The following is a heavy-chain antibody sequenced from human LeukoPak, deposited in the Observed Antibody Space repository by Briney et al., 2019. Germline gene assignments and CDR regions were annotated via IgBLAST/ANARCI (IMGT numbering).Heavy chain of an antibody. V-gene: IGHV1-69*01. CDR2: IIPIFGTA. J-gene: IGHJ3*02. D-gene: IGHD2-21*02. CDR1: GGTFSSYA. Sequence: GSSAKVSCKASGGTFSSYAISWVRQAPGQGLEWMGGIIPIFGTANYAQKFQGRVTITADESTSTAYMELSSLRSEDTAVYYCAGPFAVTLDDAFDIWGQGTMVTVSS. CDR3: AGPFAVTLDDAFDI.